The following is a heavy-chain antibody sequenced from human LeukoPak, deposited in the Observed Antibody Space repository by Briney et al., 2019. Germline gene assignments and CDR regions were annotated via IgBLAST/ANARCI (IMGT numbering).Heavy chain of an antibody. CDR2: IIPIFGTG. Sequence: SVKVSCKASGGTFSSYAISWVRQAPGQGLEWMGGIIPIFGTGNYAQKFQGRVTITADESTSTAYMELSSLRSEDTAVYYCARDLRPQEWNDFDYWGQGTLVTVSS. CDR3: ARDLRPQEWNDFDY. V-gene: IGHV1-69*01. D-gene: IGHD1-1*01. J-gene: IGHJ4*02. CDR1: GGTFSSYA.